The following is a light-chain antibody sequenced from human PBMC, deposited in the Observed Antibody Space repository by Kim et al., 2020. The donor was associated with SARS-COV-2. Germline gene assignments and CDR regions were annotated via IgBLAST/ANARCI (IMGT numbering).Light chain of an antibody. J-gene: IGKJ1*01. Sequence: EIVLTQSPAILSLSPGERATLSCRASQSLSSYVAWYQYKPGQAPRLLIYDASKRATGIPDRFSGSGFGADFTLTISSLQPEDFAVYYCQQRNNWATFGQGTKVDIK. CDR1: QSLSSY. CDR2: DAS. CDR3: QQRNNWAT. V-gene: IGKV3-11*01.